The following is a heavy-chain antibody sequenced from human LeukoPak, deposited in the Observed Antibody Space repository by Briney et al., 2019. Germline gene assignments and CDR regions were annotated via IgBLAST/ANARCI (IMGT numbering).Heavy chain of an antibody. CDR1: GVSVSSGSYY. D-gene: IGHD3-22*01. CDR2: IYYSGST. CDR3: ARDWHYYDSSGYYSLIDY. J-gene: IGHJ4*02. Sequence: SGTLSLTCTVSGVSVSSGSYYWSWIRQPPGKGLEWIGYIYYSGSTNYNPPLKSRVTISVDTSKNQFSLKLSSVTAADTAVYYCARDWHYYDSSGYYSLIDYWGQGTLVTVSS. V-gene: IGHV4-61*01.